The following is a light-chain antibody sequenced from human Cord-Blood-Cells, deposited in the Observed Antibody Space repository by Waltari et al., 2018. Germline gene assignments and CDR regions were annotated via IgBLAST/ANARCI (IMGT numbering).Light chain of an antibody. J-gene: IGKJ4*01. CDR1: QSISSY. Sequence: DIQMTQSPSSLSAYVGDRVTITCRASQSISSYINWYQQKPGKAPKLLIYSASSLQSGVPSRFSGSGSGTDFTLTISSLQPEDFATYYCQQSYSTPLTFGGGTKVEIK. CDR3: QQSYSTPLT. CDR2: SAS. V-gene: IGKV1-39*01.